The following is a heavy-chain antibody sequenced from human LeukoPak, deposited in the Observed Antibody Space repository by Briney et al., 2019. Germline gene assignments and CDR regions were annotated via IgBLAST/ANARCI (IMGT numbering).Heavy chain of an antibody. V-gene: IGHV3-30*03. CDR3: TEVHYYGPDY. CDR1: GFTLSSYD. J-gene: IGHJ4*02. CDR2: ISYDGSNK. Sequence: GGSLRLSCAASGFTLSSYDMHWVRQAPGKGLEWVAVISYDGSNKYYADSVKGRFTISRDNSKNTLYLQMNSLRAEDTAVYYCTEVHYYGPDYWGQGTLVTVSS. D-gene: IGHD3-10*01.